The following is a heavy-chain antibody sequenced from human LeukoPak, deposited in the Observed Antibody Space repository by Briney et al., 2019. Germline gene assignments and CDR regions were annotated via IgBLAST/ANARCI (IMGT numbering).Heavy chain of an antibody. CDR3: ARSGLDDAFDI. J-gene: IGHJ3*02. V-gene: IGHV4-31*03. D-gene: IGHD6-19*01. CDR2: IYYSGST. CDR1: GGSISSGGYY. Sequence: SETLSLTCTVSGGSISSGGYYWSWIRQHPGKGLEWIGYIYYSGSTYYNPSLKSRVTISVDTSKNQFSLKLSSVTAADTAVYYCARSGLDDAFDIWGQGTMVTVSS.